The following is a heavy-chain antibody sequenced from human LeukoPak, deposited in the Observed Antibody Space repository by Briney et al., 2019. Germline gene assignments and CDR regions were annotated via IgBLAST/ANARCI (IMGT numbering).Heavy chain of an antibody. Sequence: GGSLRLSCAASGFTFSSYWMHWVRQAPGKGLVWVSRIKSDGSSTSYAGFVKGRFTISRDNAKNTLYLQMNSLRGEYTAVYYCAGDSDGGGYSRFDYWGQGTLVTVSS. J-gene: IGHJ4*02. V-gene: IGHV3-74*01. CDR1: GFTFSSYW. D-gene: IGHD5-18*01. CDR3: AGDSDGGGYSRFDY. CDR2: IKSDGSST.